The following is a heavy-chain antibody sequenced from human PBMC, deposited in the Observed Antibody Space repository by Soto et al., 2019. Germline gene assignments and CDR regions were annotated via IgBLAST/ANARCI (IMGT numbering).Heavy chain of an antibody. D-gene: IGHD5-12*01. Sequence: SETLSLTCTVSGGSISSGGYYWSWIRQRPGKVLEWIVYICCSGSTYYNPSLKRRVTISVDTSNKQFSLKLSSVTAADTAVYYCARVSRAMATITAWGQGTLVTVSS. CDR2: ICCSGST. V-gene: IGHV4-31*03. CDR1: GGSISSGGYY. J-gene: IGHJ5*02. CDR3: ARVSRAMATITA.